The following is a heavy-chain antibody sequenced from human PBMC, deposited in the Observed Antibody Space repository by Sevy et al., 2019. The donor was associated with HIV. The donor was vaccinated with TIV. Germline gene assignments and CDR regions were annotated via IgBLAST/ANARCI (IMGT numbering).Heavy chain of an antibody. CDR1: GFTFSSYS. D-gene: IGHD3-16*01. J-gene: IGHJ3*02. CDR2: ISSSSSYI. CDR3: GRDGGGGAFDI. V-gene: IGHV3-21*01. Sequence: GGSLRLSCAASGFTFSSYSMNWVRQAPGKGLEWVSSISSSSSYIYYADSVKGRFTISRDNAKNSLYLQMNSLRAEDRAVDYCGRDGGGGAFDIWGQGTMVTVSS.